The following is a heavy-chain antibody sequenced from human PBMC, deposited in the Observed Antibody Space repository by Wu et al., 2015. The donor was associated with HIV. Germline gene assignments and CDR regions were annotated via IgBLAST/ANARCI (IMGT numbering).Heavy chain of an antibody. CDR2: VIPIFGTP. Sequence: QVQLVQSGAEVAKPGSSVKVSCKTSGGTFSSYAINWVRQAPGQGLEWMGGVIPIFGTPNYAQKFQGRVTITTDESTDTAYLEVNRLKPEDTAVYFCAIVVVISGEDYWGQGTLVTVSS. V-gene: IGHV1-69*05. CDR3: AIVVVISGEDY. CDR1: GGTFSSYA. J-gene: IGHJ4*02. D-gene: IGHD3-22*01.